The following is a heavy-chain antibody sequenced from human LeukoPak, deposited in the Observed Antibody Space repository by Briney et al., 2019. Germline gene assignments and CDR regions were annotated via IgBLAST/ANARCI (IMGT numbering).Heavy chain of an antibody. CDR1: SYSFRSDYY. CDR3: GRDSPSGYYDY. Sequence: AETLSLTCTVSSYSFRSDYYWGCIRQPPGKGLEWIAIINHSGITYYNPSLKSRVTISVDMSKNQFSLKLTSLTAADTAVYYCGRDSPSGYYDYWGQGILVTVSS. CDR2: INHSGIT. J-gene: IGHJ4*02. V-gene: IGHV4-38-2*02. D-gene: IGHD3-22*01.